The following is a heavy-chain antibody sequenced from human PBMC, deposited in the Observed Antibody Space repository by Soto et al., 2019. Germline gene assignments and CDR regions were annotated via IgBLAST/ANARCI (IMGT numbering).Heavy chain of an antibody. J-gene: IGHJ5*02. D-gene: IGHD4-4*01. CDR3: ARLTTAWFDP. CDR2: IYYSGST. Sequence: SETLSLTCTVSGGSISSYYWSWIRQPPGKGLEWIGYIYYSGSTNYNPSLKSRVTISVDTSKNQFSLKLSSVTAADTAVYYCARLTTAWFDPWGQGTLVTVSS. CDR1: GGSISSYY. V-gene: IGHV4-59*08.